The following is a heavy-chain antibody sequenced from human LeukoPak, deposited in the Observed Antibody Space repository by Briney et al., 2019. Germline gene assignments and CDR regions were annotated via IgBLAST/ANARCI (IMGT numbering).Heavy chain of an antibody. V-gene: IGHV1-2*02. Sequence: ASVKVSCKASGYTFTGYYMHWVRQAPGQGLEWMGWINPNSGGTNYAQKFQGRVTMTRDTSISTAYMELRSLRSDDTAVYYCARDMGIAAAGDYWGQGTLVTVSS. CDR1: GYTFTGYY. D-gene: IGHD6-13*01. J-gene: IGHJ4*02. CDR2: INPNSGGT. CDR3: ARDMGIAAAGDY.